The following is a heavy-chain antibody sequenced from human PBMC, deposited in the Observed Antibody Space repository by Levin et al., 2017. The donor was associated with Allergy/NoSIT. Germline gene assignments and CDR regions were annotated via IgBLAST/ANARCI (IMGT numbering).Heavy chain of an antibody. J-gene: IGHJ4*02. CDR3: VRDHYDTSTASFQYFDY. Sequence: GESLKISCEASGFSFSTSSLNWVRQPPGKGLEWISYISTSGTTIYYAKSVQGRFTISRDTAQNSLFLHMDSLRPEDTAVYYCVRDHYDTSTASFQYFDYWGQGTLVTVS. CDR2: ISTSGTTI. D-gene: IGHD3-9*01. CDR1: GFSFSTSS. V-gene: IGHV3-48*01.